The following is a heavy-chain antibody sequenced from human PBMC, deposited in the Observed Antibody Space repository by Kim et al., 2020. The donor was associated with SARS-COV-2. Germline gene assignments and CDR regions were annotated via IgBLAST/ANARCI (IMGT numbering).Heavy chain of an antibody. CDR2: INHSGST. D-gene: IGHD3-9*01. Sequence: SETLSLTCAVYGGSFSGYYWSWIRQPPGKGLEWIGEINHSGSTNYNPSLKSRVTISVDTSKNQFSLKLSSVTAADTAVYYCARGLRYFDWLPHNWFDPWGQGTLVTVYS. V-gene: IGHV4-34*01. CDR3: ARGLRYFDWLPHNWFDP. CDR1: GGSFSGYY. J-gene: IGHJ5*02.